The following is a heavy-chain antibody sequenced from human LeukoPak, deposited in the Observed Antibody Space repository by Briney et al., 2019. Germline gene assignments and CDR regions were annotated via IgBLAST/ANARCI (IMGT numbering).Heavy chain of an antibody. J-gene: IGHJ4*02. CDR1: GDSFKNYA. CDR3: ARPKSVTYGFDY. D-gene: IGHD4-17*01. V-gene: IGHV1-69*05. CDR2: ILTVFGTT. Sequence: ASVKVSCKASGDSFKNYAVSWVRQAPGQGFEWMGGILTVFGTTNYEQKFQDRLTITTDESTTTAYMELNSLTSDDTAVYYCARPKSVTYGFDYWGQGTLVIVSS.